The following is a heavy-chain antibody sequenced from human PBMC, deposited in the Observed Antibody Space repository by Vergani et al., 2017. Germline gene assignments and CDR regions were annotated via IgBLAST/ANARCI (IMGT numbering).Heavy chain of an antibody. D-gene: IGHD3-3*01. CDR3: ARSVFGVVIPFDY. V-gene: IGHV3-7*01. CDR1: GFNFSSYW. Sequence: EVQLVESGGGLVQPGGSLRLSCAASGFNFSSYWMSWVRQAPGKGLEWVANIKQDGSEKYYVDSVKGRFTISRDNAKNSLYLQMNSLRAEDTAVYYCARSVFGVVIPFDYWGQGTLVTVSS. J-gene: IGHJ4*02. CDR2: IKQDGSEK.